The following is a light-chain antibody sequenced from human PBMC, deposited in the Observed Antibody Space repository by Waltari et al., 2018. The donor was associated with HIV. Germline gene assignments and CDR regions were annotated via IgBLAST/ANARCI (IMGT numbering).Light chain of an antibody. CDR1: QGISSW. Sequence: DIQTTQAPSSVYASVGERVTITCRASQGISSWLAWYQQKPGKAPNLLIYGASNLQSGVPSRFSGSGSGTDFTLTISSLQPEDFATYYCQQAHSFPLTFGGGTKVEIK. J-gene: IGKJ4*01. CDR3: QQAHSFPLT. CDR2: GAS. V-gene: IGKV1-12*01.